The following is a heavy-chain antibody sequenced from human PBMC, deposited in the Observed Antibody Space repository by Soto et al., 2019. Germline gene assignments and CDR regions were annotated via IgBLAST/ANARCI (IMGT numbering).Heavy chain of an antibody. CDR1: GGSFSGYY. J-gene: IGHJ4*02. Sequence: QVQLQQWGAGLLKPSETLSLTCAVYGGSFSGYYWSWIRQPPGKGLEWIGEINQSGSTKYNPSLNSRVTISVDTSKNQFSLKLSSVTAADTAVYYCARFMSGGVDYWGQGTLVTVSS. V-gene: IGHV4-34*01. CDR3: ARFMSGGVDY. D-gene: IGHD2-15*01. CDR2: INQSGST.